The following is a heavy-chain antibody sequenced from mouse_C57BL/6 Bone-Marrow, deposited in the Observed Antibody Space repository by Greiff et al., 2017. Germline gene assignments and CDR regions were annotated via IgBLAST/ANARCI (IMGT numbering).Heavy chain of an antibody. CDR3: TRYYYGWYFDV. CDR2: LDPETGGT. Sequence: VQLQQSGAELVRPGASVTLSCKASGYTFTDYEMHWVKQTPVHGLEWIGALDPETGGTAYNQKFKGTAILTADKSSSTAYMELRSLTSEDSAVYYWTRYYYGWYFDVWGTGTTVTVSS. D-gene: IGHD2-1*01. J-gene: IGHJ1*03. V-gene: IGHV1-15*01. CDR1: GYTFTDYE.